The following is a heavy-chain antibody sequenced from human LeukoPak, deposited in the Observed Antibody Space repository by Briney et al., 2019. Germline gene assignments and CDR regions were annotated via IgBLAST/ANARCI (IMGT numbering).Heavy chain of an antibody. CDR1: GGTFSSYA. Sequence: SVKVSCKASGGTFSSYAISWVRQAPGQGLEWMGGIIPIFGTANYAQKFQGRVTITTDESTSTAYMELSSLRSEDTAVYYCARLFPRSYYMDVWGKGTTVTVSS. J-gene: IGHJ6*03. D-gene: IGHD2-15*01. CDR2: IIPIFGTA. V-gene: IGHV1-69*05. CDR3: ARLFPRSYYMDV.